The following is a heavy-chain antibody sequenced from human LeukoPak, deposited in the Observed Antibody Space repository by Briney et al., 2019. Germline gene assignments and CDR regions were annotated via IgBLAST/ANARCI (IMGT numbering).Heavy chain of an antibody. V-gene: IGHV1-2*02. CDR1: GYTFTGYY. D-gene: IGHD3-22*01. CDR3: ARSSDSSGYYLGGDAFDI. Sequence: ASVKVSCKASGYTFTGYYMHWVRQAPGQGLEWMGWINPNSGGTNYAQEFQGRVTMTRDTSISTAYMELSRLRSDDTAVYYCARSSDSSGYYLGGDAFDIWGQGTMVTVSS. J-gene: IGHJ3*02. CDR2: INPNSGGT.